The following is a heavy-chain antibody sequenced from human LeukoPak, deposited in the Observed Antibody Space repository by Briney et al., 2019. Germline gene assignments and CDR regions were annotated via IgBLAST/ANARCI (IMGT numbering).Heavy chain of an antibody. Sequence: GGSLRLSCAVSGFSFSDYYMSWIRQAPEKGLEWVSHISNSSDYTNYADSVKGRFTISRDNAKKSLYLQMNSLRAEDTAVYYCARRLRYYDSGGYSYWYFDLWGRGSLVTVSS. V-gene: IGHV3-11*03. CDR1: GFSFSDYY. J-gene: IGHJ2*01. CDR3: ARRLRYYDSGGYSYWYFDL. CDR2: ISNSSDYT. D-gene: IGHD3-22*01.